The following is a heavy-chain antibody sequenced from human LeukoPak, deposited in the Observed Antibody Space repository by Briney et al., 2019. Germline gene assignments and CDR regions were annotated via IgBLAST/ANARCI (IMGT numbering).Heavy chain of an antibody. D-gene: IGHD6-19*01. CDR1: GFTFSSYA. CDR2: ILYDGSNK. V-gene: IGHV3-30-3*01. J-gene: IGHJ1*01. Sequence: GALRLSCAASGFTFSSYAMHWVRQAPGKGLEWVAVILYDGSNKYYADSVKGRFTISRDNSKNTLYLQMNSLRAEDTAVYYCARDRIAVAGTFQHWGQGTLVTVSS. CDR3: ARDRIAVAGTFQH.